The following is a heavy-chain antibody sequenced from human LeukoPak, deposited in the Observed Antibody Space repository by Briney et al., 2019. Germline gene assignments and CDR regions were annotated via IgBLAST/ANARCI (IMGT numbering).Heavy chain of an antibody. V-gene: IGHV4-59*01. Sequence: PSETLSLTCTVSGCSIRSYYWSWIRQPPGKGLEWIGYIYYSESTNYNPSLKSRVTISVDTSKNQFSLKLSSVTAADTAVYYCARDAYYYDSSGSRLFDYWGQGTLVTVSS. CDR3: ARDAYYYDSSGSRLFDY. D-gene: IGHD3-22*01. CDR2: IYYSEST. J-gene: IGHJ4*02. CDR1: GCSIRSYY.